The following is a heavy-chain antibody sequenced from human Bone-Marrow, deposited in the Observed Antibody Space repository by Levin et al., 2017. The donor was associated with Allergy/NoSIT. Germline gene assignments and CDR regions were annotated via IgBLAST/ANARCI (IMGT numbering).Heavy chain of an antibody. J-gene: IGHJ1*01. Sequence: GESLKISCAASGFTFSSYAMSWVRQAPGKGLEWVSAISGSGGSTYYADSVKGRFTISRDNSKNTLYLQMNSLRAEDTAVYYCAKLGEIRVTPRASEQHWGQGTLVTVSS. CDR2: ISGSGGST. V-gene: IGHV3-23*01. CDR3: AKLGEIRVTPRASEQH. D-gene: IGHD3-16*01. CDR1: GFTFSSYA.